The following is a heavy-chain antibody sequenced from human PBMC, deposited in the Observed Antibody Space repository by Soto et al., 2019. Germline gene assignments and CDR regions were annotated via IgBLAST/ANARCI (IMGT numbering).Heavy chain of an antibody. CDR2: ISYDGSNK. CDR1: GFTFSSYG. J-gene: IGHJ6*03. CDR3: AKHFRELEFDYYYYMDV. V-gene: IGHV3-30*18. D-gene: IGHD1-1*01. Sequence: PGGSLRLSCSASGFTFSSYGMHWVRQAPGKGLEWVAVISYDGSNKYYADSVKGRFTISRDNSKNTLYLQMNSLRAEDTAVYYCAKHFRELEFDYYYYMDVWGKGTTVTVSS.